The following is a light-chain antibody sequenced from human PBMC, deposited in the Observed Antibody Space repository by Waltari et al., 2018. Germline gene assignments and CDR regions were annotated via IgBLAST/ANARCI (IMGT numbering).Light chain of an antibody. CDR3: QQYNSYPGT. J-gene: IGKJ1*01. CDR1: QSISSW. CDR2: KAS. Sequence: DIQMTQSPSTLSESVGDRVIINCRASQSISSWLAWYQQKPGKAPNLLIYKASSLEGGVPSRFSGSGSGTEFTLTISSLQPDDCATYYCQQYNSYPGTFGQGTKVEIK. V-gene: IGKV1-5*03.